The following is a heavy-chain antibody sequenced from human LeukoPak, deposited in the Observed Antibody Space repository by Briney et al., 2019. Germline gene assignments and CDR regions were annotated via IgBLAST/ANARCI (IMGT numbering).Heavy chain of an antibody. D-gene: IGHD3-22*01. CDR3: ARGDKNYDGRTGVVDY. Sequence: AASVKVSCKASGYTFTSYGISWVRQAPGQGLEWMGWINPNSGGTNYAQKFQGRVTMTRDTSISTAYMELSRLRSDDTAVYYCARGDKNYDGRTGVVDYWGQGTLVTVSS. CDR2: INPNSGGT. V-gene: IGHV1-2*02. J-gene: IGHJ4*02. CDR1: GYTFTSYG.